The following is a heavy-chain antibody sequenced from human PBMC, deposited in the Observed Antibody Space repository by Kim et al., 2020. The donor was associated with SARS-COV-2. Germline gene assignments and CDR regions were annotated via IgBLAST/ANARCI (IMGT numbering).Heavy chain of an antibody. D-gene: IGHD3-10*01. Sequence: GGSLRLSCAASGFTFDDYAMHWVRQAPGKGLEWVSGISWNSGSIGYADSVKGRFTISRDNAKNSLYLQMNSLRAEDTALYYCAKANYPPNFQHWGQGTLV. V-gene: IGHV3-9*01. J-gene: IGHJ1*01. CDR3: AKANYPPNFQH. CDR2: ISWNSGSI. CDR1: GFTFDDYA.